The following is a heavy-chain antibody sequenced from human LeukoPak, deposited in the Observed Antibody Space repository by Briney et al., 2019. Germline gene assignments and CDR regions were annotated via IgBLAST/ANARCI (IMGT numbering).Heavy chain of an antibody. CDR2: IKQDGSEK. V-gene: IGHV3-7*01. CDR1: GFTFSSYA. Sequence: GGSLRLSCAGSGFTFSSYAMSWVRQAPGKGLEWVANIKQDGSEKYYVDSVKGRFTISRDNAKNSLYLQMNSLRAEDTAVYYCARDQRLGDYDFWSGYSKSRAFDIWGQGTMVTVSS. J-gene: IGHJ3*02. CDR3: ARDQRLGDYDFWSGYSKSRAFDI. D-gene: IGHD3-3*01.